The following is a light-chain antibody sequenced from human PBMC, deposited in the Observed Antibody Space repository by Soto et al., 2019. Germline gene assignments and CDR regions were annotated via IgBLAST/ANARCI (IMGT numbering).Light chain of an antibody. V-gene: IGKV3-15*01. J-gene: IGKJ1*01. CDR3: QQYNDWPWT. Sequence: EIAMAQSPAALSVSPGERVTLSCRASQSINNNLAWYQQKPGQAPRLLIYAASTRATGVPVRFGGSGSRTEFTLTITSLQSEDFAVYHCQQYNDWPWTFGQGTKVDI. CDR1: QSINNN. CDR2: AAS.